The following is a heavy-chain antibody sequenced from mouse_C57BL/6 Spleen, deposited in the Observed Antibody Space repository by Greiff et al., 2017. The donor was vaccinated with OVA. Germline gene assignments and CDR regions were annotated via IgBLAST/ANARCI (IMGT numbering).Heavy chain of an antibody. J-gene: IGHJ2*01. CDR2: IYPGSGST. CDR1: GYTFTSYW. V-gene: IGHV1-55*01. Sequence: VQLQQPGAELVKPGASVKMSCKASGYTFTSYWITWVKQRPGQGLEWIGDIYPGSGSTNYNEKFKSKATLTVDTSSSTAYMQLSSLTSEDSAVYDCARYSTVVEGFDYWGQGTTLTVSS. CDR3: ARYSTVVEGFDY. D-gene: IGHD1-1*01.